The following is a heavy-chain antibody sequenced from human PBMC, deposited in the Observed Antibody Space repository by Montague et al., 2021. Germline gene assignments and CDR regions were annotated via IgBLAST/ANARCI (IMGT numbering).Heavy chain of an antibody. J-gene: IGHJ4*02. CDR2: IYYTSSS. CDR3: AIMRGTGDDGMDY. CDR1: GASISGNH. D-gene: IGHD7-27*01. V-gene: IGHV4-59*01. Sequence: SETLSLTCSVSGASISGNHWRWVRQPPGKGLQWIGLIYYTSSSVYNPSLNGRVTMTVDTSSNHFSLTIFSVTAADTAFYFCAIMRGTGDDGMDYWGQGIMVTVSS.